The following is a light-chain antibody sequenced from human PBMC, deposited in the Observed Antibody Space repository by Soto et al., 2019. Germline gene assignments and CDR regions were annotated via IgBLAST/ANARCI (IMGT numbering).Light chain of an antibody. V-gene: IGLV2-14*01. CDR2: EVS. CDR1: SSDIGFSNY. J-gene: IGLJ7*01. Sequence: QSALTQPASVSGSPGQSITISCTGTSSDIGFSNYVSWYQQHPGKAPKLMIYEVSHRPSGVSDRFSGSKSGHTASVTISGLQAEDEAGYYCTSYSNTTTRYVFGAGTQLTVL. CDR3: TSYSNTTTRYV.